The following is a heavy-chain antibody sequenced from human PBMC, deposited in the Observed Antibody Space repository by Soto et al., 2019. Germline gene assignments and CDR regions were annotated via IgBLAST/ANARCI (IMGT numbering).Heavy chain of an antibody. D-gene: IGHD6-19*01. Sequence: QVRLVESGGGVVQPGRSLRLSCTASGFSFSSYAMYWFRQPPGKGLEWVAVISKDGMNKNYADSVKGQVTVSRDNANDSLDVQLNSLRGEDTAMYYWARDMYSSDYFVKWFEPGGQGTLVTVSS. CDR3: ARDMYSSDYFVKWFEP. J-gene: IGHJ5*02. CDR2: ISKDGMNK. V-gene: IGHV3-30*04. CDR1: GFSFSSYA.